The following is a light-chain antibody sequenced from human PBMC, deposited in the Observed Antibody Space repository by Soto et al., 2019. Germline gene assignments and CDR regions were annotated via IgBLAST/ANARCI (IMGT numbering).Light chain of an antibody. CDR2: GAS. J-gene: IGKJ4*01. CDR3: LQYDTSPLT. Sequence: ETVMTQSPATLSASPGERATLSCRASQSVSTNLAWYQHKPGQAPRLLIYGASSRATGVPARFSGTGSGTEFTLTISSLQSEDFAVYYCLQYDTSPLTFGGGTKVDIK. V-gene: IGKV3-15*01. CDR1: QSVSTN.